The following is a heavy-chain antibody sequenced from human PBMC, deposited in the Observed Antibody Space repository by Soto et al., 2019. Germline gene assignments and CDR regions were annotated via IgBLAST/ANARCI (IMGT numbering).Heavy chain of an antibody. CDR2: LSTTGNYV. CDR3: ARSPPGYDPSEYPYGMDV. Sequence: QVHLVESGGALVKPGGSLRLSCAASGFAFSDYYMTWIRQAPGKGLEWVSFLSTTGNYVNYADSLKGRFTISRDNARNSLYLQMHSLRVEDTAVYYCARSPPGYDPSEYPYGMDVWGQGTTVTVSS. J-gene: IGHJ6*02. D-gene: IGHD3-3*01. CDR1: GFAFSDYY. V-gene: IGHV3-11*05.